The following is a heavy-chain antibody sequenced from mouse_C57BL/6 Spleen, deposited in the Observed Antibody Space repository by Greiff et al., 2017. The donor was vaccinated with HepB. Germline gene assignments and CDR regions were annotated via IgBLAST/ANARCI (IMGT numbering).Heavy chain of an antibody. CDR1: GYAFTNYL. CDR2: INPGSGGT. D-gene: IGHD4-1*01. CDR3: ARGNWDSVDY. Sequence: VKVVESGAELVRPGTSVKVSCKASGYAFTNYLIEWVKQRPGQGLEWIGVINPGSGGTNYNEKFKGKATLTADKSSSTAYMQLSSLTSEDSAVYFCARGNWDSVDYWGQGTTLTVSS. V-gene: IGHV1-54*01. J-gene: IGHJ2*01.